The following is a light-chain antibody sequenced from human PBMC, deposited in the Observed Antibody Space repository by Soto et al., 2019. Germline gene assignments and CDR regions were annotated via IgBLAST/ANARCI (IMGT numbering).Light chain of an antibody. CDR2: GAS. CDR3: QYYNGSQT. V-gene: IGKV3-20*01. J-gene: IGKJ4*01. Sequence: EIVLTQSPGTLSLSPGERATLSCRASQSVNSLYLAWYQQKPGQAPRLLIYGASSRAAGIPDRFSGSGAGTDFTLIISRLEPEAFAVYYCQYYNGSQTFGGGTNVEIK. CDR1: QSVNSLY.